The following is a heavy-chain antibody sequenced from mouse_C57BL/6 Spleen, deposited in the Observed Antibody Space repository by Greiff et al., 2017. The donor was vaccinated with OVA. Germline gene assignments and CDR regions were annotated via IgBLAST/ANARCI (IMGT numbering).Heavy chain of an antibody. CDR1: GFTFSDFY. V-gene: IGHV7-1*01. CDR3: ARDAGAYFDY. CDR2: SRNKANDYTT. J-gene: IGHJ2*01. Sequence: EVKLVESGGGLVQSGRSLRLSCATSGFTFSDFYMEWVRQAPGKGLEWIAASRNKANDYTTEYSASVKGRFIVSRDTSQSILYLQMNALRAEDTAIYYCARDAGAYFDYWGQGTALTVSS.